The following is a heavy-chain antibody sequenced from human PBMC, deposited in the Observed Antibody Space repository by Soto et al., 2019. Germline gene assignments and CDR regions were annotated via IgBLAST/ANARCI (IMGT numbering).Heavy chain of an antibody. CDR3: ARLEYDSSGLCGWFDP. Sequence: SETLSLTCTVSGGSISSGGYYWSWIRQHPGKGLEWIGYIYYSGSTYHNPSLKSRVTISVDTSKNQFSLMLSSVTAADTAVYYCARLEYDSSGLCGWFDPWGQGTLVTVSS. CDR1: GGSISSGGYY. CDR2: IYYSGST. V-gene: IGHV4-31*03. J-gene: IGHJ5*02. D-gene: IGHD3-22*01.